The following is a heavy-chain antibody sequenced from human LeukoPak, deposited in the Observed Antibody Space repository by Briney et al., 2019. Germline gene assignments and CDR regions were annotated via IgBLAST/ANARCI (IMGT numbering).Heavy chain of an antibody. Sequence: EASVKVSCKASGYTFTSYGISWVRQAPGQGLEWRGWISAYNGNTNYAQKLQGRVTMTTGTSTSTAYMELRSLRSDDTAVYYCARAGGYYDFWSGYYSHYWGQGTLVTVSS. V-gene: IGHV1-18*01. CDR2: ISAYNGNT. D-gene: IGHD3-3*01. CDR1: GYTFTSYG. CDR3: ARAGGYYDFWSGYYSHY. J-gene: IGHJ4*02.